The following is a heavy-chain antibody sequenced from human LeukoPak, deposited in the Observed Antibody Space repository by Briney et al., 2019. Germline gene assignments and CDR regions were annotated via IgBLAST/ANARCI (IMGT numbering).Heavy chain of an antibody. V-gene: IGHV3-21*01. CDR1: GFTFSSYS. J-gene: IGHJ4*02. CDR3: AREYCSGGSCYYFDY. D-gene: IGHD2-15*01. Sequence: GGSLRLSCAASGFTFSSYSMNWVRQAPGKGLEWVSSISSSSSYIYYADSVKGRFTISRGNAKNSLYLQMNSLRAEDTAVYYCAREYCSGGSCYYFDYWGQGTLVTVSS. CDR2: ISSSSSYI.